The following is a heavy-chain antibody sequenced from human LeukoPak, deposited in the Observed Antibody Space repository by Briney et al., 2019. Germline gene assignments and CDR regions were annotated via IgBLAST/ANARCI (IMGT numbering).Heavy chain of an antibody. CDR2: IWYDGSNK. CDR1: GLTFSSYG. CDR3: AKSGSGGSYRDFDY. V-gene: IGHV3-30*02. D-gene: IGHD1-26*01. J-gene: IGHJ4*02. Sequence: TGGSLRLSCAASGLTFSSYGMHWVRQAPGKGLEWVAVIWYDGSNKYYADSVKGRFTIFRDNSKNTLYLQMNSLRAEDTAVYYCAKSGSGGSYRDFDYWGQGTLVTVSS.